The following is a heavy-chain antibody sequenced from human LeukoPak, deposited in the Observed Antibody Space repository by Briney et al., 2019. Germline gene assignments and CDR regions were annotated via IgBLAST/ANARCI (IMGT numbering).Heavy chain of an antibody. D-gene: IGHD1-26*01. J-gene: IGHJ4*02. V-gene: IGHV5-51*01. CDR1: GYSFTSYS. CDR2: IYLGDSDT. Sequence: GESLKISFKGSGYSFTSYSIGWVRQMPGKGLEWMGLIYLGDSDTRYSPSFQGQVTISAANSISTAYRQWSSLEASDPAMYYCARTPVRIVGAYFDYWGQGTLVTVSS. CDR3: ARTPVRIVGAYFDY.